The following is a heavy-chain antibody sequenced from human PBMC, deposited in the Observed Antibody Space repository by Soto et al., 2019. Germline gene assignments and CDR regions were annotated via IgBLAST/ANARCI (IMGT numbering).Heavy chain of an antibody. Sequence: QVQLQESGPGLVKPSETLSLTCTVSGGSISSYYWSWIRQPPGKGLEWIGYIYYSGSTNYNPSLKSRVTISVDTSKNQFSLKLSSVTAADTAVYYCARSGDDFWSGYWYYFDYWGQGTLVTVSS. J-gene: IGHJ4*02. CDR2: IYYSGST. CDR1: GGSISSYY. V-gene: IGHV4-59*01. CDR3: ARSGDDFWSGYWYYFDY. D-gene: IGHD3-3*01.